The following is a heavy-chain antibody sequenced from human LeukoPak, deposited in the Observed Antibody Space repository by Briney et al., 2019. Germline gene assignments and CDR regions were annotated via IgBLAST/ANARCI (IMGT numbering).Heavy chain of an antibody. CDR2: ISGSGGST. Sequence: PGGSLRLSCAASGFTFSSYAMSWVRQALGKGLEWVSAISGSGGSTYYADSVKGRFTISRDNSKNTLYLQMNSLRAEDTAVYYCAKDLGGSGSYPTYYFDYWGQGTLVTVSS. V-gene: IGHV3-23*01. J-gene: IGHJ4*02. D-gene: IGHD3-10*01. CDR3: AKDLGGSGSYPTYYFDY. CDR1: GFTFSSYA.